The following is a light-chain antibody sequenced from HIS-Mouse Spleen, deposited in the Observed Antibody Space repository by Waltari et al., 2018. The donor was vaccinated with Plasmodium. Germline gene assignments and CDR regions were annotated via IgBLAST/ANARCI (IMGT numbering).Light chain of an antibody. Sequence: AIRMTQSPSSLSASTGDRVTLTWRASQGISSYLAWYQQKPGNAPKLLIYAASTLQSVVPSRFSGSGSGTDFTLTISCLQSEDFATYYCQQYYSYPLTFGGGTKVEIK. CDR2: AAS. V-gene: IGKV1-8*01. CDR1: QGISSY. J-gene: IGKJ4*01. CDR3: QQYYSYPLT.